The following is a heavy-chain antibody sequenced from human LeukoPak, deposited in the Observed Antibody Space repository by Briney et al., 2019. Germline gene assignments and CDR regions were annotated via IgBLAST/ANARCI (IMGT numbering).Heavy chain of an antibody. V-gene: IGHV3-74*01. CDR2: INEDGSIT. CDR3: ARGRPHGNDY. J-gene: IGHJ4*02. CDR1: GFTFRTYW. Sequence: PGGSLRLSCAVSGFTFRTYWMHWVRQVPGEGLVWVSRINEDGSITNYADSVKGRFSIPRDNAKNTLYLQMNSLRVEDTAVYYCARGRPHGNDYWGQGTLVTVSS. D-gene: IGHD4-23*01.